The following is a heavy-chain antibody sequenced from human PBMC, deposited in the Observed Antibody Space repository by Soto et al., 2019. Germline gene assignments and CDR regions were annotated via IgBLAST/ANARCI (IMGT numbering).Heavy chain of an antibody. CDR1: GYSVSSSDYY. D-gene: IGHD2-15*01. V-gene: IGHV4-39*01. CDR2: MFYSGLT. J-gene: IGHJ6*02. Sequence: SETLSLTCSVSGYSVSSSDYYSAWIRQPPGKGLEWIGSMFYSGLTYYNPSLKSRVTLSVDTSKNQFSVRLNSVTAADTAVYYCAPLTVSLSGPYGIHVWGQGTTVTVS. CDR3: APLTVSLSGPYGIHV.